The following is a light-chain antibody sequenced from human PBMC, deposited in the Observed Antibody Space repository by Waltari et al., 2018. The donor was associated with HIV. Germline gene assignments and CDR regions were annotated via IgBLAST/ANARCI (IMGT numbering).Light chain of an antibody. CDR2: DAS. CDR3: QQYDNLLP. J-gene: IGKJ4*01. CDR1: QDIINY. V-gene: IGKV1-33*01. Sequence: DIQMTQSPSSLSASVGDRVTITCQASQDIINYLNWYQQKPGKAPKLLIYDASNLETGVPSRFSGSGSGTDFTFTISSLQPEDIATYYCQQYDNLLPFGGGTKVEIK.